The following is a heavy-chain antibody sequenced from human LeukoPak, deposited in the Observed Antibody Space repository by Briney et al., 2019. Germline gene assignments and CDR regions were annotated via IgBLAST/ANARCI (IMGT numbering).Heavy chain of an antibody. CDR2: IKQDGSEK. V-gene: IGHV3-7*01. Sequence: GGSLRLSCPAYGFTFSSYWMSWVRQAPGKGLEWVANIKQDGSEKYYVDSVKGRFTISRDNAKSSLYLQMNSLRAEDTAVYYCARDKGPYGYSYGLDYWGQGILVTVSS. CDR3: ARDKGPYGYSYGLDY. D-gene: IGHD5-18*01. CDR1: GFTFSSYW. J-gene: IGHJ4*02.